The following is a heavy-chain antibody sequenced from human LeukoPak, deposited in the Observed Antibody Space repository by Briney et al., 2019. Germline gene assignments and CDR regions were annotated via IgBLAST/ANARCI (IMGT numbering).Heavy chain of an antibody. D-gene: IGHD4-17*01. J-gene: IGHJ4*02. CDR1: RFTFSRYS. V-gene: IGHV3-48*02. CDR3: ARESSSTASHSFDY. CDR2: ISSSISTV. Sequence: QAGGSLRLSCAASRFTFSRYSMNWVRQAPGKGLEWISYISSSISTVFYADSVKGRFTISRDNAKNSLYLQMNSLRDEDTAVYYCARESSSTASHSFDYWGQGTLVTVSS.